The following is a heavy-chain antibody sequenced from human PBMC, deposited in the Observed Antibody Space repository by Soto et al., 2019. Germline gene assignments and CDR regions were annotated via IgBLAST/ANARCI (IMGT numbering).Heavy chain of an antibody. Sequence: SETLSLTCTVSGGSISSGGYYWSWIRQHPGKGLEWIGYIYYSGSTYYNPSLKSRVTISVDTSKNQFSLKLSSVTAADTAVYYCAKGGDYDILTGYYPPDYWGQGTLVTVSS. CDR3: AKGGDYDILTGYYPPDY. D-gene: IGHD3-9*01. J-gene: IGHJ4*02. CDR1: GGSISSGGYY. V-gene: IGHV4-31*03. CDR2: IYYSGST.